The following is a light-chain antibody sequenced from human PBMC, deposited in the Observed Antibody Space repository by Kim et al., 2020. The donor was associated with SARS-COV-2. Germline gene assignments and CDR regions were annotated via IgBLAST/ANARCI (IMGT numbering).Light chain of an antibody. J-gene: IGKJ2*01. Sequence: SIGDSVPITCRASQSISSWFAWYQQKPGKAPKLLIYKATGLETGDPARFSGRGSGTQFTLCINNLQPDDFATYYCQQYSSYPYTFGQGPKLEI. CDR3: QQYSSYPYT. CDR1: QSISSW. CDR2: KAT. V-gene: IGKV1-5*03.